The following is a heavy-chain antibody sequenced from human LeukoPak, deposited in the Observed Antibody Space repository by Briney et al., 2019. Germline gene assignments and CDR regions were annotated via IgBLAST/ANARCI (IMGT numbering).Heavy chain of an antibody. CDR3: ARDRTSRENDEKFDY. V-gene: IGHV3-33*01. D-gene: IGHD2-2*01. Sequence: GGSLRLSCAASGFTFSNYGMHWVRQAPGKGLEWVAFIWDDGSNKYYADSVKGRFTISRENSKNTLYVQMNSLRAEDTAVYYCARDRTSRENDEKFDYWGQGSLVTVSS. J-gene: IGHJ4*02. CDR2: IWDDGSNK. CDR1: GFTFSNYG.